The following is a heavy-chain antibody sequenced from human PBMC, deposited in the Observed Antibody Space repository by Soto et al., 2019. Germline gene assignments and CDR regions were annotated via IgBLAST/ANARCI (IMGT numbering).Heavy chain of an antibody. Sequence: WASVKVSCKASGGTFSSYAISWVRQAPGQGLEWMGGIIPIFGTANYAQKFQGRVTITADKSTSTAYMELSSLRSEDTAVYYCARHYYDSSGYYYWFDPWGQGTLVTVSS. CDR3: ARHYYDSSGYYYWFDP. CDR2: IIPIFGTA. CDR1: GGTFSSYA. V-gene: IGHV1-69*06. J-gene: IGHJ5*02. D-gene: IGHD3-22*01.